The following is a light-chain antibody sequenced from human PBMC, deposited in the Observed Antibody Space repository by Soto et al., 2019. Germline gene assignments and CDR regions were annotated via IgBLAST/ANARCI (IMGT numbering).Light chain of an antibody. Sequence: DIQMTQSPSTLSASVGDRVTITCRASQSISSWLAWYQKKPGKAPKLLIYDAYSLESGVTSRFSGSGSGTEFTLTISSLQPDDFATYYCQQYNSYQYTFGQGTKLEIK. CDR2: DAY. V-gene: IGKV1-5*01. J-gene: IGKJ2*01. CDR1: QSISSW. CDR3: QQYNSYQYT.